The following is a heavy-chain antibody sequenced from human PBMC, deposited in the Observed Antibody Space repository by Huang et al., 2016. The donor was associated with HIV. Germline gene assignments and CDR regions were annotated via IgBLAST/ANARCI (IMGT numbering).Heavy chain of an antibody. CDR3: ARTKGEFDF. V-gene: IGHV1-18*04. Sequence: QIHLVQSGPEVKQPGASVKVSCKASGYKFHIYEITWVRQTPGQGTEWRGWISGDNVSTRFAQKFQDRLTMTTDVSTSTAYLELRSLRLDDTAVYYCARTKGEFDFWGQGALVTVSS. CDR2: ISGDNVST. J-gene: IGHJ4*02. D-gene: IGHD3-16*01. CDR1: GYKFHIYE.